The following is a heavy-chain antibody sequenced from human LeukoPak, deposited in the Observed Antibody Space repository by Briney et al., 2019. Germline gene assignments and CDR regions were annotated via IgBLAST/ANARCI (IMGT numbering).Heavy chain of an antibody. D-gene: IGHD3-22*01. Sequence: PGGSLRLSCAASGFSFSTYSMTWVRQSPGKGLEWVSSISIASSYIYLADSVRGRFTISRDNAKNSLYLQMNSLRAEDTAVYYCARDGLPDRSAYQTFYFNYMDVWGKGTTVTVSS. V-gene: IGHV3-21*01. CDR3: ARDGLPDRSAYQTFYFNYMDV. CDR2: ISIASSYI. CDR1: GFSFSTYS. J-gene: IGHJ6*03.